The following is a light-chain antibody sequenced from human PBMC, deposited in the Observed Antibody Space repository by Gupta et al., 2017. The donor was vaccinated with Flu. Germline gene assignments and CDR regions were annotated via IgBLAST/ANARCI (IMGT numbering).Light chain of an antibody. CDR2: DDS. CDR3: QLLESSSDVV. CDR1: SRDMSGYND. Sequence: TSSTGKSRDMSGYNDVSWYQQKPDQAPILIVYDDSNRPSGVSKRFSGSKSGNTASLTICGVQAGDEADYYCQLLESSSDVVFGGGTKLTVL. J-gene: IGLJ2*01. V-gene: IGLV2-14*03.